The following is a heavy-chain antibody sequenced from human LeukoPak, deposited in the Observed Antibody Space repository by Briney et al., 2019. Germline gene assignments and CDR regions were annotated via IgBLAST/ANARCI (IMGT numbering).Heavy chain of an antibody. D-gene: IGHD3-10*01. CDR3: ARDRGATITTRGFDY. CDR2: ISSSSSYI. Sequence: GGSLRLSCAASGFTFSSYSMNWVRQAPGKGLEWVSSISSSSSYIYYADSVKGRFTISRDNAKNSLYLQMNSLRAEDTAVYYCARDRGATITTRGFDYWGQGTLVTVSS. J-gene: IGHJ4*02. CDR1: GFTFSSYS. V-gene: IGHV3-21*01.